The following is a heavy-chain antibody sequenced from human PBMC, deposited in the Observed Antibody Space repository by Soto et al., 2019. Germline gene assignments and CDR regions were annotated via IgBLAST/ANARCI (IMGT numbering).Heavy chain of an antibody. V-gene: IGHV3-30-3*01. J-gene: IGHJ6*02. Sequence: GGSLRLSCAASGFTFSSYAMHWVRQAPGKGLEWVAVISYDGSNKYYADSVKGRFTISRDNSKNTLYLQMNSLRAEDTAVYYCARDRIGVAVAGNSGGVYYGMDVWGQGTTVTVSS. D-gene: IGHD6-19*01. CDR3: ARDRIGVAVAGNSGGVYYGMDV. CDR2: ISYDGSNK. CDR1: GFTFSSYA.